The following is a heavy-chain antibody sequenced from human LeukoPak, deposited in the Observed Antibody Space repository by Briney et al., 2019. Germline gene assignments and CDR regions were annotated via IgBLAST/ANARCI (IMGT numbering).Heavy chain of an antibody. CDR2: INPNSGAT. D-gene: IGHD2-2*03. Sequence: ASVKVSCKASGYTFTGYSMHWVRQAPGQGLEWMGWINPNSGATDYAQKFQGRVTMTRDTSISTAYMELSRLTSDDTAVYYCARDGYCSSTSCYFWQPDDGSWFDPWGQGTLVTVSS. V-gene: IGHV1-2*02. CDR3: ARDGYCSSTSCYFWQPDDGSWFDP. J-gene: IGHJ5*02. CDR1: GYTFTGYS.